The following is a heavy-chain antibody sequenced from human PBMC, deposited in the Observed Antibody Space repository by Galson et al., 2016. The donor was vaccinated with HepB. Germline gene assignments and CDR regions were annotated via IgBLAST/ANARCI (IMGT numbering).Heavy chain of an antibody. CDR3: TVGATYDFWSGYYMLDP. J-gene: IGHJ5*02. V-gene: IGHV3-15*07. D-gene: IGHD3-3*01. Sequence: SLRLSCATSGFGFSHAWMHWVRQAPGKGLEWVGRIKSKNDGETTHYAEPAKGRFAISSDDSKNTLYLQINSLKTEDTAVYYCTVGATYDFWSGYYMLDPWGPGTLVTVSS. CDR1: GFGFSHAW. CDR2: IKSKNDGETT.